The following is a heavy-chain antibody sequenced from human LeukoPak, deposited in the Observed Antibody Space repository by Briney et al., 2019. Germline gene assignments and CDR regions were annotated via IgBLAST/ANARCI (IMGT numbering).Heavy chain of an antibody. J-gene: IGHJ4*02. CDR2: INPNSGGT. Sequence: GASVKVSCKASGHTFTGYYMHWVRQAPGQGLEWMGWINPNSGGTNYAQKFQGRVTMTRDTSISTAYMELSRLRSDDTAVYYCAREGVDWNHSVYYFDYWGQGTLVTVSS. CDR3: AREGVDWNHSVYYFDY. V-gene: IGHV1-2*02. CDR1: GHTFTGYY. D-gene: IGHD1-1*01.